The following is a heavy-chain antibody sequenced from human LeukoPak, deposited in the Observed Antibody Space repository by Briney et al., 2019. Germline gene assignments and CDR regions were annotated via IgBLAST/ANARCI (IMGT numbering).Heavy chain of an antibody. J-gene: IGHJ4*02. CDR1: GGSFSGYY. CDR3: ARHSTNYYGSGSRSFDY. CDR2: INHSGST. D-gene: IGHD3-10*01. V-gene: IGHV4-34*01. Sequence: SETLSLTCAVYGGSFSGYYWSWIRQPPGKGLEWIGEINHSGSTNYNPSLKSRVTISVDTPKNQFSLKLSSVTAADTAVYYCARHSTNYYGSGSRSFDYWGQGTLVTVSS.